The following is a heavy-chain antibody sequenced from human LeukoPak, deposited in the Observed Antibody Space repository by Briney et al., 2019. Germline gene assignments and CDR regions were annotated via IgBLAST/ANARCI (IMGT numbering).Heavy chain of an antibody. CDR2: INTAGGSP. CDR3: ARGLGSGSYYGS. Sequence: ASVKVSCKASGYTFTSYYMHWVRQAPGQGLEWMGIINTAGGSPTYAQEFQGRVTITRDTSTSTVYMELSSLRSEDTAVYYCARGLGSGSYYGSWGQGTLVTVSS. J-gene: IGHJ5*02. D-gene: IGHD3-10*01. V-gene: IGHV1-46*01. CDR1: GYTFTSYY.